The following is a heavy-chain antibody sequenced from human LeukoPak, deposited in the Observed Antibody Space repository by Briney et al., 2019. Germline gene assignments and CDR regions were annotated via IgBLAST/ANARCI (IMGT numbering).Heavy chain of an antibody. Sequence: PGGSLRLSCAASGFTFSGSAIHWVRQASGKGLEWVGRIRSKANSYATAYAASVKGRFTISRDDSKNTAYLQMNSLKTEDTAVYYCTRDYDFWSGYSGSDMDVWGKGTTVTVSS. J-gene: IGHJ6*03. CDR1: GFTFSGSA. CDR3: TRDYDFWSGYSGSDMDV. CDR2: IRSKANSYAT. D-gene: IGHD3-3*01. V-gene: IGHV3-73*01.